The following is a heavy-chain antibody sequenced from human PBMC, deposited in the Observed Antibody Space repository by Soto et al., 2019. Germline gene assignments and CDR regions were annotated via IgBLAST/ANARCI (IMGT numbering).Heavy chain of an antibody. CDR2: IWYDGSNK. D-gene: IGHD2-21*01. V-gene: IGHV3-33*01. CDR1: GFTFSSYG. Sequence: QVQLVESGGGVVQPGRSLRLSCAASGFTFSSYGMHWVRQAPGKGLEWVAVIWYDGSNKYYADSVKGRFTISRDNSKNTLYLQMNSRRAEDTAVYCCAREYFQYSDYWGQGTLVTVSS. CDR3: AREYFQYSDY. J-gene: IGHJ4*02.